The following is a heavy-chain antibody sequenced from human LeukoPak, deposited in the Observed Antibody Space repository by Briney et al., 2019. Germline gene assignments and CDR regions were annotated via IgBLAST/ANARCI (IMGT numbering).Heavy chain of an antibody. J-gene: IGHJ4*02. D-gene: IGHD2-2*01. CDR1: GFTFSSYG. CDR2: ISYDGSNK. Sequence: GRSLRLSCAASGFTFSSYGMHWVRQAPGKGLEWEAVISYDGSNKYYADSVKGRFTISRDNSKNTLYLQMNSLRAEDTAVYYCAKSEYQLLIPQLSLGFDYWGQGTLVTVSS. CDR3: AKSEYQLLIPQLSLGFDY. V-gene: IGHV3-30*18.